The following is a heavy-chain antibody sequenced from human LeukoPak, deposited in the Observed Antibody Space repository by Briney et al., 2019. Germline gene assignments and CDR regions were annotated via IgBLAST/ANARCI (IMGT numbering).Heavy chain of an antibody. J-gene: IGHJ4*02. CDR3: ASNLEPYSSSWYLY. Sequence: GGSLRLSCEASGFTINNNVMNWVRQAPGKGLEWVSSISSSSSYIYYADSVKGRFTISRDNAKNSLYLQMNSLRAEDTAVYYCASNLEPYSSSWYLYWGQGTLVTVSS. D-gene: IGHD6-13*01. CDR2: ISSSSSYI. CDR1: GFTINNNV. V-gene: IGHV3-21*01.